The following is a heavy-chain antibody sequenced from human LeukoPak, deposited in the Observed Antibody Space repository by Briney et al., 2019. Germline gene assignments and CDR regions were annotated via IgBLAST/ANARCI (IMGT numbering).Heavy chain of an antibody. CDR3: ARLGPFRGVTYNWFDP. CDR1: GGSISSHY. Sequence: SSETLSLTCTVAGGSISSHYWRWTRQPAGRGMGWIGRDYTSGSTNYDPSLKSRVTMSVDSSKNQCSLKLSSVTAADTVVYYCARLGPFRGVTYNWFDPWGQGTLVTVSS. V-gene: IGHV4-4*07. CDR2: DYTSGST. D-gene: IGHD3-16*01. J-gene: IGHJ5*02.